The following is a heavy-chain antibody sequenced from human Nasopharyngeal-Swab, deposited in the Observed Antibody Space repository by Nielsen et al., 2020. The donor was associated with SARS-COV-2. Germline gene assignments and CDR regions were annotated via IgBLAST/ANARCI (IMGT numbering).Heavy chain of an antibody. CDR2: IYYSGST. D-gene: IGHD3-22*01. CDR1: GGSISSYY. CDR3: ARVYYESSGNSRYYMDV. V-gene: IGHV4-59*01. J-gene: IGHJ6*03. Sequence: SETLSLTCSVSGGSISSYYWSWIRQPPGKGLEWIGFIYYSGSTNYNPSLESRVTISVDTSKNQFSLRLSSVTAADTAVYYCARVYYESSGNSRYYMDVWGKGTTVTVSS.